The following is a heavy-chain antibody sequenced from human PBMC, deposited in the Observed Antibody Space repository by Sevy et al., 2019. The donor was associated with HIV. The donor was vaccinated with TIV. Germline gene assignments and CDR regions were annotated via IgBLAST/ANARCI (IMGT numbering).Heavy chain of an antibody. D-gene: IGHD3-3*01. J-gene: IGHJ4*02. Sequence: SETLSLTCSVSGGSIGSYYWAWVRQPPGKGLEWIGNIYYTGRVDYNHSLQSRVAMSVDTSKNQFSLALMSVTAADAAVYYCARSRFWTGYIDYWGQGALVTVSS. CDR1: GGSIGSYY. CDR3: ARSRFWTGYIDY. CDR2: IYYTGRV. V-gene: IGHV4-59*13.